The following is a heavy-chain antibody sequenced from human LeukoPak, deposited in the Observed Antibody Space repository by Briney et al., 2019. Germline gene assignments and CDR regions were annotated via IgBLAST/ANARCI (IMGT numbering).Heavy chain of an antibody. J-gene: IGHJ3*02. Sequence: SETLSLTCTVSGGSISSGSYYWSWIRQPAGKGLEWIGRIYTSGSTNYNPSLKSRVTISIDTSKNQFSLKLSSVTAADTAVYYCARTITMIVVVIHDAFDIWGQGTMVTVSS. V-gene: IGHV4-61*02. CDR2: IYTSGST. D-gene: IGHD3-22*01. CDR1: GGSISSGSYY. CDR3: ARTITMIVVVIHDAFDI.